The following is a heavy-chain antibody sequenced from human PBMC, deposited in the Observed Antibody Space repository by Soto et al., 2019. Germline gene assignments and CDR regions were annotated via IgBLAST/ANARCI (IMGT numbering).Heavy chain of an antibody. CDR1: GFSLSTSGVG. J-gene: IGHJ4*02. Sequence: QITLKESGPTLVKPTQTLTLTCTFSGFSLSTSGVGVGWIRQPPGKALEWLALIYWDDDKRYSPSLKSRLTTTKDPPKNQVVLTMTNMDPVDTATYYRAHVFDYYHGSGRYFFDYWGQGTLVTVSS. CDR2: IYWDDDK. V-gene: IGHV2-5*02. CDR3: AHVFDYYHGSGRYFFDY. D-gene: IGHD3-10*01.